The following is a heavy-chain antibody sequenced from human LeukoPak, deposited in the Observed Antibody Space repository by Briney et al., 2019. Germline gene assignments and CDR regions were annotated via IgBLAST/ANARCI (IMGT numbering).Heavy chain of an antibody. V-gene: IGHV1-18*04. J-gene: IGHJ4*02. D-gene: IGHD2-15*01. CDR2: INAYNGNT. CDR3: ARGLPADCSGGSCYFDY. Sequence: ASVKVSCKASGYTFTGYYMHWVRQAPGQGLEWMGWINAYNGNTNYAQKLQGRVTMTTDTSTSTAYMELRSLRSDDTAVYYCARGLPADCSGGSCYFDYWGQGTLVTVSS. CDR1: GYTFTGYY.